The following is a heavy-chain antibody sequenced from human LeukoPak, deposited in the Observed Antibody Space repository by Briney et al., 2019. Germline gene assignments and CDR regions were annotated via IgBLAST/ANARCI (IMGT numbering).Heavy chain of an antibody. V-gene: IGHV1-24*01. CDR3: ATRSLWFGESAVFDY. CDR1: GYTLTELS. J-gene: IGHJ4*02. D-gene: IGHD3-10*01. CDR2: FDPEDGET. Sequence: GASVKVSRKVSGYTLTELSMHWVRQAPGKGLEWMGGFDPEDGETIYAQKFQGRVTMTEDTSTDTAYMELSSLRSEDTAVYYCATRSLWFGESAVFDYWGQGTLVTVSS.